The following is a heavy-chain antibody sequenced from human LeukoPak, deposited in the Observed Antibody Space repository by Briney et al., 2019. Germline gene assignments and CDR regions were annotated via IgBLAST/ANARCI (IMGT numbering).Heavy chain of an antibody. D-gene: IGHD3-10*01. CDR2: ISSSGSTI. V-gene: IGHV3-48*03. Sequence: GSLRLSCAASGFTFSSYEMNWVRQAPGKGLEWVSYISSSGSTIYYADSVQGRFTISRDNAKNSLYLQMNSLRAEDTAVYYCARDKNYGPFDYWGQETLVTVSS. CDR3: ARDKNYGPFDY. J-gene: IGHJ4*02. CDR1: GFTFSSYE.